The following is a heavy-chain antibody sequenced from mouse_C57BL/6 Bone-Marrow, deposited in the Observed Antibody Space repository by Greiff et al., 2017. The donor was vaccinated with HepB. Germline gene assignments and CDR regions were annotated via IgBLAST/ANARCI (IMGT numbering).Heavy chain of an antibody. V-gene: IGHV3-6*01. D-gene: IGHD2-4*01. CDR2: ISYDGSN. CDR3: ARDYDYDGYWYFDV. Sequence: EVKLQESGPGLVKPSQSLSLTCSVTGYSITSGYYWNWIRQFPGNKLEWMGYISYDGSNNYNPSLKNRISITRDTSKNQFFLKLNSVTTEDTATYYCARDYDYDGYWYFDVWGTGTTVTVSS. CDR1: GYSITSGYY. J-gene: IGHJ1*03.